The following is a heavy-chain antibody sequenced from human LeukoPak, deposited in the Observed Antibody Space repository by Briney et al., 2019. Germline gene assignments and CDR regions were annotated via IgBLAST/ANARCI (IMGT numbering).Heavy chain of an antibody. CDR2: ITNGGSNT. V-gene: IGHV3-23*01. CDR3: ARQGDDFLTASYT. J-gene: IGHJ4*02. D-gene: IGHD3-9*01. Sequence: GGSLRLSCAASGFTFSTNAMSWVRQAPGKGLEWVSVITNGGSNTHYADSVKGRFTISRDNSKNTLYLQMNSLRAEDTAVYYCARQGDDFLTASYTWGQGTLVTVSS. CDR1: GFTFSTNA.